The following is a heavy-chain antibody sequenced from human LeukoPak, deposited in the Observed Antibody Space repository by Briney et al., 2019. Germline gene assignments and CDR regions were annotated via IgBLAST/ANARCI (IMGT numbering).Heavy chain of an antibody. CDR1: GGSLSSYY. V-gene: IGHV4-59*08. J-gene: IGHJ4*02. Sequence: SETLSLTCTVSGGSLSSYYWSWVRQPPGKGLEWIEYIYYSGSTSCNPSLKSRVTISVDTSKNQFSLKLTSVTAADTAVYYCARHYTSGWDFDYWGQGTLVTVSS. D-gene: IGHD6-19*01. CDR3: ARHYTSGWDFDY. CDR2: IYYSGST.